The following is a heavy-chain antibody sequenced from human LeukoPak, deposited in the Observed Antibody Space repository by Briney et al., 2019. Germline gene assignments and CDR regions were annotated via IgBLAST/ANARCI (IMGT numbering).Heavy chain of an antibody. V-gene: IGHV4-39*07. Sequence: SETLSLTCTVSGGSLSSSSYYWGWIRQPPGKGLEWIGSIYYSGSTYYNPSLKSRVTISVDTPKNQFSLKLSSVTAADTAVYYCARGLYVDYWGQGTLVTVSS. D-gene: IGHD2-2*02. CDR2: IYYSGST. CDR1: GGSLSSSSYY. CDR3: ARGLYVDY. J-gene: IGHJ4*02.